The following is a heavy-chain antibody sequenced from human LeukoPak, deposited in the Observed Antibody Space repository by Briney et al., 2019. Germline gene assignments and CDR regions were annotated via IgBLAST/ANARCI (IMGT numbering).Heavy chain of an antibody. V-gene: IGHV3-7*01. CDR2: ITQAGSEK. D-gene: IGHD2-15*01. J-gene: IGHJ6*02. CDR3: ARRIRSDYYYGMDV. CDR1: EFAFSSYG. Sequence: PGGSLRLSCAASEFAFSSYGMRWVRQAPGKGLERVATITQAGSEKYYADSVKGRFTISRDNAKKSLYLQMNSLRTEDTAVYYCARRIRSDYYYGMDVWGQGTTVTVSS.